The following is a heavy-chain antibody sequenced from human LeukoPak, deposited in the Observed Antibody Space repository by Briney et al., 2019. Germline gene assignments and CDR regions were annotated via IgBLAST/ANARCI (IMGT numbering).Heavy chain of an antibody. Sequence: ASVTVSCKASGYTFTSYGISWVRQAPGQGLEWMGWISPYNGNTNYAQKLHGRVTMTTDTSTSTAYMELRSLRSDDTAVYYCARVDVVVPAAQHWGQGTLVTVSS. V-gene: IGHV1-18*01. D-gene: IGHD2-2*01. CDR1: GYTFTSYG. J-gene: IGHJ1*01. CDR3: ARVDVVVPAAQH. CDR2: ISPYNGNT.